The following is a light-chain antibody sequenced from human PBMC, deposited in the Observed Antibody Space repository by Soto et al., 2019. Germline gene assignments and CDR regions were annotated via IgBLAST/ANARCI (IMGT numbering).Light chain of an antibody. Sequence: EGATLSCRASQGIGNTLAWYQQKPGQAPRLLIYGASNRATGIPDRFSGSGSGTEFTLTISRLQSEDFAVYYCQQYNNWPGTFGQGTKVDIK. V-gene: IGKV3D-15*01. J-gene: IGKJ1*01. CDR3: QQYNNWPGT. CDR2: GAS. CDR1: QGIGNT.